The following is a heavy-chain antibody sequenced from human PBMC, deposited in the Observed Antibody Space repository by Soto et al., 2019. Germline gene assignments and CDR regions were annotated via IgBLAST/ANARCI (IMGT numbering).Heavy chain of an antibody. V-gene: IGHV3-23*01. D-gene: IGHD4-17*01. Sequence: EVQLLESGGGLVQPGGSLRLSCAASGFTFSSYAMSWVRQAPGKGLEWVSAISGSGGSTYYADSVKGRFTISRDTSKNTLYLQMNSLRAEDTAVYYCANGDYGDSPYCYYYMDVRGKGTTVTVSS. CDR1: GFTFSSYA. CDR3: ANGDYGDSPYCYYYMDV. J-gene: IGHJ6*03. CDR2: ISGSGGST.